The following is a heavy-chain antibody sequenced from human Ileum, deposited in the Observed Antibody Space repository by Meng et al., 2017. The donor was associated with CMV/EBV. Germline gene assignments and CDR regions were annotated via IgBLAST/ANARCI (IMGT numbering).Heavy chain of an antibody. Sequence: GGSLRLSCAASGFTFSTYWMDWVRQVPGKGLVWVSRINGDGSRTGYADSVEGRFTISRDNAKNTLYLQMSSLRVEDTAVYYCAIEAFSGGYDDGFDPWGQGTLVTVYS. CDR1: GFTFSTYW. V-gene: IGHV3-74*01. J-gene: IGHJ5*02. CDR2: INGDGSRT. CDR3: AIEAFSGGYDDGFDP. D-gene: IGHD5-12*01.